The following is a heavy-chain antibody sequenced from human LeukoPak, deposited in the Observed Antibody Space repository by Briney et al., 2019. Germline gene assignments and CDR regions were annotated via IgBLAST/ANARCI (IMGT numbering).Heavy chain of an antibody. J-gene: IGHJ3*02. V-gene: IGHV3-23*01. Sequence: GSLRLSCAASGFTFSSYAMSWVRQAPGKGLEWVSAISGSGGSTYYADSVKGRFTISRDNSKNTLYLQMNSLRAEDTAVYYCAKSEWLPHAFDIWGQGTMVTVSS. CDR3: AKSEWLPHAFDI. CDR2: ISGSGGST. D-gene: IGHD3-3*01. CDR1: GFTFSSYA.